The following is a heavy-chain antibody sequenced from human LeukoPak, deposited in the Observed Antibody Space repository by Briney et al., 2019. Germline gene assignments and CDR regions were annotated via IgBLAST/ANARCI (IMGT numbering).Heavy chain of an antibody. D-gene: IGHD5-12*01. V-gene: IGHV4-39*07. J-gene: IGHJ4*02. CDR2: IYYSGST. CDR1: GGSISSSSYY. CDR3: AGSNWGVYSGYDYDY. Sequence: SETLSLTCTVSGGSISSSSYYWGWIRQPPGKGLEWIGSIYYSGSTYYNPSLKSRVTISVDTSKNQFSLKLSSVTAADTAVYYCAGSNWGVYSGYDYDYWGQGTLVTVSS.